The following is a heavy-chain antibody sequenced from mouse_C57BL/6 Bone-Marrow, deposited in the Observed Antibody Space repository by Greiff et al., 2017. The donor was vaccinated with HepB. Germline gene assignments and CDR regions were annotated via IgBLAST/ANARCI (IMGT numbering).Heavy chain of an antibody. V-gene: IGHV1-53*01. D-gene: IGHD2-3*01. CDR1: GYTFTSYW. Sequence: QVQLQQPGTELVKPGASVKLSCKASGYTFTSYWMHWVKQRPGQGLEWIGNINPSNGGTNYNEKFKSKATLTVDKSSSTAYMQLSSLTSEDSAVYYWSSDGYYTYWYFDVWGTGTTVTVSS. CDR3: SSDGYYTYWYFDV. J-gene: IGHJ1*03. CDR2: INPSNGGT.